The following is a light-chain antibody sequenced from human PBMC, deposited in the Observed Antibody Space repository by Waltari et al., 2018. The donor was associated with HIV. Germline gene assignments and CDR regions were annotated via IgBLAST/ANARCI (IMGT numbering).Light chain of an antibody. Sequence: IVITQTPLFLPVPPGGTPSTPCRSSRSLFNLADDNPSVTWYLQKPGQSPQLLIYTLSYRASGVPDRLSGSGSGSEFTLKISRVEAGDVGVYYCMQRVDFPITFGQGTRLDI. J-gene: IGKJ5*01. CDR1: RSLFNLADDNPS. V-gene: IGKV2-40*01. CDR3: MQRVDFPIT. CDR2: TLS.